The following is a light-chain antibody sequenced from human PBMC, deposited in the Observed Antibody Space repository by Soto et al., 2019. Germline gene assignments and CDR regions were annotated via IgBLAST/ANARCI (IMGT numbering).Light chain of an antibody. J-gene: IGKJ1*01. CDR1: QSVSSY. V-gene: IGKV3-11*01. CDR2: DAS. CDR3: QQRSTWPQT. Sequence: EIVLTQSPATLSLSPGERATLSCRASQSVSSYLAWYQQKPGQAPRLLIYDASNRATGIPARFSGSGSGTDSTLTISSLEPEDFAVYYCQQRSTWPQTFGQGTKVEIK.